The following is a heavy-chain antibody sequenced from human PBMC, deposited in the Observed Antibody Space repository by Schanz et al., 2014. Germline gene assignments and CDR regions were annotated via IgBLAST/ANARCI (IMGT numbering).Heavy chain of an antibody. J-gene: IGHJ4*02. CDR3: AKDEGYNYGYIFDY. Sequence: QVQLVESGGGVVQPGGSLRLSCAASGFTFSSLGMHWVRQAPGKGLEWVAFIPSDESNKYYIDSVKGRFTISRDNSRETMFLQMNPLRPDDTAVYYCAKDEGYNYGYIFDYWGQGTLVTVSS. CDR2: IPSDESNK. V-gene: IGHV3-30*02. CDR1: GFTFSSLG. D-gene: IGHD5-18*01.